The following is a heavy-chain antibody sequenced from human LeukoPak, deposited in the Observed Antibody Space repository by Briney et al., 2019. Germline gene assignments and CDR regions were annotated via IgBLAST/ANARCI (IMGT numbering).Heavy chain of an antibody. J-gene: IGHJ6*03. D-gene: IGHD3-3*01. CDR1: GGSFSGYY. CDR3: ARGRMYYDFWSGYYTTRQSYYYYMDV. Sequence: SETLSLTCAVYGGSFSGYYWSWIRQPPGKGLEWIGEINHSGSINYNPSLKSRVTISVDTSKNQFSLKLSSVTAADTAVYYCARGRMYYDFWSGYYTTRQSYYYYMDVWGKGTTVTVSS. V-gene: IGHV4-34*01. CDR2: INHSGSI.